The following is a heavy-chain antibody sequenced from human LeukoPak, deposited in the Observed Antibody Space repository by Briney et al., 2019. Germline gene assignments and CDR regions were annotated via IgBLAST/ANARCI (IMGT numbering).Heavy chain of an antibody. J-gene: IGHJ4*02. V-gene: IGHV3-23*01. D-gene: IGHD6-19*01. CDR1: GFTFSSYA. CDR3: AKAQNLAGTGHFDY. Sequence: GGSLRLSCAASGFTFSSYAMSWVRQAPAKGLEWVSAISGSGGSTYYADSVKGRFTISRDNSKNTLYLQMNSLRAEDTAVYYCAKAQNLAGTGHFDYWGQGTLVTVSS. CDR2: ISGSGGST.